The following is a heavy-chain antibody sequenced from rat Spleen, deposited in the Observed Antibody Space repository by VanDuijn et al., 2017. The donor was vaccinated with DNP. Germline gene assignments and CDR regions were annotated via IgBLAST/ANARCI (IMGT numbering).Heavy chain of an antibody. CDR2: ISYSGST. V-gene: IGHV3-1*01. CDR3: ARDGTEVMDA. J-gene: IGHJ4*01. CDR1: GYSITSNY. Sequence: EVQLQESGPGLVKPSQSLSLTCSVTGYSITSNYWGWIRKFPGNKMEWMGYISYSGSTSYNPSLKSRISITRDTSKNQFFLQLNSVTTEDTATYYCARDGTEVMDAWGQGASVTVSS. D-gene: IGHD1-11*01.